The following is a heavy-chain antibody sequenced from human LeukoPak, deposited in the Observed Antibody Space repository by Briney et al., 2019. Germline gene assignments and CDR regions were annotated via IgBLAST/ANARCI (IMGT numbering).Heavy chain of an antibody. CDR2: IIPIFGTV. Sequence: SVKVSCKASGDTFSDYAISWVRQAPGQGLEWMGGIIPIFGTVNYAQKFRDRVTITADESTTTAYMELSSLRSEDTAVYYCAREFAAARGGYFDFWAQGSLVTVSS. J-gene: IGHJ4*02. CDR1: GDTFSDYA. CDR3: AREFAAARGGYFDF. V-gene: IGHV1-69*13. D-gene: IGHD6-13*01.